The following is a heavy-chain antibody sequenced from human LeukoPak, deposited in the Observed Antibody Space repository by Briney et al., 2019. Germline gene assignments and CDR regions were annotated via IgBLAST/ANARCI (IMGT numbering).Heavy chain of an antibody. CDR3: ARDPGYSSSWYRRGDDY. J-gene: IGHJ4*02. D-gene: IGHD6-13*01. V-gene: IGHV1-18*01. CDR1: GYTFTSYG. Sequence: GASVKVSCKASGYTFTSYGIIWVRQAPGQGLEWMGWISAYNGNTNYAQKLQGRVTMTRDTSISTAYMELSRLRSDDTAVYYCARDPGYSSSWYRRGDDYWGQGTLVTVSS. CDR2: ISAYNGNT.